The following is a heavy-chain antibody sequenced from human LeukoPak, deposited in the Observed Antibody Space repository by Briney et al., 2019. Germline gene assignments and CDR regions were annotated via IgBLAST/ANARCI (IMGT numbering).Heavy chain of an antibody. Sequence: SETLSLTCTVSGGSISSYYWSWIRQPPGKGLEWIGYIYYSGSTNYNPSLKSRVTISVDTSKNQFSLKLSPVTAADTAVYYCARGTTYNQYYYDSSGYYSFDYWGQGTLVTVSS. CDR1: GGSISSYY. V-gene: IGHV4-59*08. J-gene: IGHJ4*02. CDR3: ARGTTYNQYYYDSSGYYSFDY. CDR2: IYYSGST. D-gene: IGHD3-22*01.